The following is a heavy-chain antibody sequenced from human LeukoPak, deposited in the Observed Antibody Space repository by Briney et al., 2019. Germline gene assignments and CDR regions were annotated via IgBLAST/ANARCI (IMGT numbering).Heavy chain of an antibody. CDR3: AKSPNLEDYGDYVYFDY. Sequence: GGTLRLSCAASGFTFSSYDMSWVGQAPGKGLEGVSAISGSGGSTYYADSVKGRFTISRDNSKNTLYLQMNSLRAEDTAVYSCAKSPNLEDYGDYVYFDYWGQGTLVTVSS. D-gene: IGHD4-17*01. J-gene: IGHJ4*02. CDR1: GFTFSSYD. V-gene: IGHV3-23*01. CDR2: ISGSGGST.